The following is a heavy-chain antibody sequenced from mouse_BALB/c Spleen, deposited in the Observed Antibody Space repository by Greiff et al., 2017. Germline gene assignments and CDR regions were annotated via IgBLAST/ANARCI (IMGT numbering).Heavy chain of an antibody. CDR1: GYNFTSYW. J-gene: IGHJ3*01. CDR2: IYPGSGST. V-gene: IGHV1-55*01. Sequence: QVQLQQPGAELVKPGTSVKLSCKASGYNFTSYWINWVKLRPGQGLEWIGDIYPGSGSTNYNEKFKSKATLTVDTSSSTAYMQLSSLASEDSALYYCAKRAEGSWFAYWGEGTLVTVSA. CDR3: AKRAEGSWFAY.